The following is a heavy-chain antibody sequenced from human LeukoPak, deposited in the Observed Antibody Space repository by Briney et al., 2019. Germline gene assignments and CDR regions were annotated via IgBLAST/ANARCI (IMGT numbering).Heavy chain of an antibody. D-gene: IGHD6-13*01. V-gene: IGHV3-23*01. J-gene: IGHJ4*02. Sequence: AGGSLRLSCAASGFTFSSYAMSWVRQAPGKWLEWVSAISGSGGSTYYADSVKGRFTISRDNSKNTLYLQMNSLRAEDTAVYYCAKTRPLDSSSWSHGDYWGQGTLVTVSS. CDR1: GFTFSSYA. CDR3: AKTRPLDSSSWSHGDY. CDR2: ISGSGGST.